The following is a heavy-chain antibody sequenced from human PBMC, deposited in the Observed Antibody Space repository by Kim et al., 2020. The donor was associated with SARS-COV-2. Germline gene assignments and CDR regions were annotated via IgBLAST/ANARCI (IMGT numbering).Heavy chain of an antibody. Sequence: SETLSLTCAVFGGSFSDNHWTWVRQSPGKGLEWIGEISHSGSPNYNSSLKSRITMSVYTSKNQFSLKLSSVTAADTATYYCARGQRPDGTFDFWNGLFYYYYYMDVWGTGTTVTVSS. D-gene: IGHD3-3*01. V-gene: IGHV4-34*10. CDR3: ARGQRPDGTFDFWNGLFYYYYYMDV. J-gene: IGHJ6*03. CDR2: ISHSGSP. CDR1: GGSFSDNH.